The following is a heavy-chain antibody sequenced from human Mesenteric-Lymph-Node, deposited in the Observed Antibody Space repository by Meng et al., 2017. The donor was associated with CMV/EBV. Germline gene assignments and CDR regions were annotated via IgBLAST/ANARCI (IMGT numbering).Heavy chain of an antibody. CDR2: INPNSGGT. D-gene: IGHD1-26*01. CDR3: ARPRYSGSYYAFDI. Sequence: SVKVSCKASGYIFTGYYMHWVRQAPGQGLEWMGWINPNSGGTNYAQKFQGRVTMTRDTSISTAYMELSRLRSDDTAVYYCARPRYSGSYYAFDIWGQGTMVTVSS. V-gene: IGHV1-2*02. CDR1: GYIFTGYY. J-gene: IGHJ3*02.